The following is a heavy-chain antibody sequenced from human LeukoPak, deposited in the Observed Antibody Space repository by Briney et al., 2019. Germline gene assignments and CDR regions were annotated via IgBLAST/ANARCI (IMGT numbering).Heavy chain of an antibody. CDR3: VSFYETY. J-gene: IGHJ4*02. CDR1: GSYW. V-gene: IGHV3-74*01. Sequence: HAGGSLRLSCAASGSYWMHWVRQAPGKGLVWASHINSDGSWTSYADSVKGRFTISKDNAKNTVYLQMNNLRAEDTAVYYCVSFYETYWGRGTLVTVSS. D-gene: IGHD2/OR15-2a*01. CDR2: INSDGSWT.